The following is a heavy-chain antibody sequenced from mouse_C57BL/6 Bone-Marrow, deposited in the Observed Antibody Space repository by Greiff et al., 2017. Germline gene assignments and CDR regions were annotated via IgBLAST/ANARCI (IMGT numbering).Heavy chain of an antibody. V-gene: IGHV1-69*01. Sequence: QVQLKQPGAELVMPGASVKLSCKASGYTFTSYWMNWVKQRPGQGLEWIGEIDPSDSYTNYNQKFKGKSTLTVDKSSSTAYMQLSSLTSEDSAVYYCARSFYYYGSSCAMDYWGQGTSVTVSS. CDR2: IDPSDSYT. CDR3: ARSFYYYGSSCAMDY. J-gene: IGHJ4*01. D-gene: IGHD1-1*01. CDR1: GYTFTSYW.